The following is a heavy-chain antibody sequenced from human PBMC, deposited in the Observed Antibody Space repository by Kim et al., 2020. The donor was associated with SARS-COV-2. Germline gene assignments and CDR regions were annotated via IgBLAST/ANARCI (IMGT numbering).Heavy chain of an antibody. V-gene: IGHV3-30*18. CDR3: AKANTALVTRYYFGLDV. D-gene: IGHD5-18*01. J-gene: IGHJ6*02. CDR1: GIAFTTYG. CDR2: ISHDGTYK. Sequence: GGSLRLSCAASGIAFTTYGMHWVRQAPGKGLEWVALISHDGTYKYYVDSVKGRFTISRDTSTNTLYLQMNSLRAEDTAVYYCAKANTALVTRYYFGLDVWGQGTTVTVSS.